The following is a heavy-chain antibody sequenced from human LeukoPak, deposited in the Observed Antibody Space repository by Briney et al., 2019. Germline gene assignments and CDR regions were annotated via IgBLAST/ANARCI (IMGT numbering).Heavy chain of an antibody. CDR1: GYTFTGYY. J-gene: IGHJ4*02. Sequence: GASVKVSCKASGYTFTGYYMHWVRQAPGQGLEWMGRINPNSGGTNYAQKFQGRVTMTRDTSISTAYMELSSLRSEDTAVYYCARVVDGDYGPYFDYWGQGTLVTVSS. D-gene: IGHD4-17*01. CDR3: ARVVDGDYGPYFDY. V-gene: IGHV1-2*06. CDR2: INPNSGGT.